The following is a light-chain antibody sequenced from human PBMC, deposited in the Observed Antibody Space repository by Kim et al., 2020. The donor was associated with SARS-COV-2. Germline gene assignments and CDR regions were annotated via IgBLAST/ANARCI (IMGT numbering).Light chain of an antibody. J-gene: IGKJ4*01. V-gene: IGKV3-11*01. Sequence: SRGKRATLSCRASQSVSTYLAWYQQKPGQAPRLLIYDSSTRAPGIPARFVGSGSGTDFTLTITSLDPEDFAVYYCQQRSDWPPLTFGGGTRVEI. CDR1: QSVSTY. CDR2: DSS. CDR3: QQRSDWPPLT.